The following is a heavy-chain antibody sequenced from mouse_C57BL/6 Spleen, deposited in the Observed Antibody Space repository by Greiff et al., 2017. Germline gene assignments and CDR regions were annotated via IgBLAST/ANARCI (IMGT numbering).Heavy chain of an antibody. CDR1: GFTFSDYG. CDR3: ARVRIYAMDY. V-gene: IGHV5-17*01. CDR2: ISSGSSTI. Sequence: EVKVVESGGGLVKPGGSLKLSCAASGFTFSDYGMHWVRQAPEKGLEWVAYISSGSSTIYYADTVKGRFTISRDNAKNTLFLQMTSLRSEDTAMYYCARVRIYAMDYWGQGTSVTVSS. J-gene: IGHJ4*01.